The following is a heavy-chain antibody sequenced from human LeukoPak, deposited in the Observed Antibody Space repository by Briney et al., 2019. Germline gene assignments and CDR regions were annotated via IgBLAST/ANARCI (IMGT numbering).Heavy chain of an antibody. CDR2: ISSSSSYI. Sequence: GGSLRLSCAASGFTFSSYSMNWVRQAPGKGLEWVSSISSSSSYIYYADSVRGRFTISRDNAKNSLFLQMNSLRGEDTAIYYCARCTTGKTFGSLREIKKSREIDYWGQGTLVTVSS. D-gene: IGHD1-1*01. V-gene: IGHV3-21*01. CDR3: ARCTTGKTFGSLREIKKSREIDY. J-gene: IGHJ4*02. CDR1: GFTFSSYS.